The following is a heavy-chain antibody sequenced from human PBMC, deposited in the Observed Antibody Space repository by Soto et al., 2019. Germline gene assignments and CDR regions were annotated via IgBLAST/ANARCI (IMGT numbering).Heavy chain of an antibody. CDR1: GGSISSYY. Sequence: PSETLSLTCTVSGGSISSYYWSWIRQPPGKGLEWIGYIYYNGSTNYNPSLKSRVTISVDTSKNQFSLKLSSVTAADTAVYYCARTYYDFWRGWWFDPWGQGALVTVSS. CDR3: ARTYYDFWRGWWFDP. J-gene: IGHJ5*02. CDR2: IYYNGST. V-gene: IGHV4-59*01. D-gene: IGHD3-3*01.